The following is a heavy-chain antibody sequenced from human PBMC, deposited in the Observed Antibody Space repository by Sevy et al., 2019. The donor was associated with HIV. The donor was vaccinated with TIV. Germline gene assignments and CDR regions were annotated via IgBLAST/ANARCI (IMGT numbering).Heavy chain of an antibody. V-gene: IGHV3-21*01. J-gene: IGHJ4*01. Sequence: GGSLRLSCAASGFTFSSYSMNWVRQTPGKGLEWVSSISSSSSYIYYADSVKGRFTISRDNAKNSLYLQMNSLRAEDTAVYYCARGNCSGGSCFDYWGHGTLVTVSS. D-gene: IGHD2-15*01. CDR3: ARGNCSGGSCFDY. CDR1: GFTFSSYS. CDR2: ISSSSSYI.